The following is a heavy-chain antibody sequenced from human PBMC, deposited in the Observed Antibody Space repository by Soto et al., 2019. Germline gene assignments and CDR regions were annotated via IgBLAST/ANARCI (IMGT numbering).Heavy chain of an antibody. J-gene: IGHJ4*02. V-gene: IGHV3-74*01. Sequence: EVQLVASGGGLVQPGGSLRLSCAASGFTVSSYLMHWVRQAPGKGLVWVSRINSDGSSTSFADSVKGRFTFSRDNAKNALYLQRNCLRAEDTAVYYCARVNYGDYGGVYDYWGQGTLVTVSS. CDR3: ARVNYGDYGGVYDY. CDR2: INSDGSST. CDR1: GFTVSSYL. D-gene: IGHD4-17*01.